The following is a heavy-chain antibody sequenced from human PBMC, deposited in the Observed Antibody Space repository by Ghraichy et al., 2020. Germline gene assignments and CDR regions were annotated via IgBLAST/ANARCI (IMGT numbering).Heavy chain of an antibody. Sequence: SETLSLTCAVYGGSFSGYYWSWIRQPPGKGLEWIGEINHSGSTNYNPSLKSRVTISVDTSKNQFSLKLSSVTAADTAVYYCARADYGDYGYFDYWGQGTLVTVSS. CDR1: GGSFSGYY. CDR3: ARADYGDYGYFDY. J-gene: IGHJ4*02. D-gene: IGHD4-17*01. V-gene: IGHV4-34*01. CDR2: INHSGST.